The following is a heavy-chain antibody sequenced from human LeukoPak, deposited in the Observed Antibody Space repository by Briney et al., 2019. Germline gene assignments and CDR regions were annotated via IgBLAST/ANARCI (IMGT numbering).Heavy chain of an antibody. J-gene: IGHJ4*02. CDR1: GGSISVSY. CDR3: ARNLDAS. V-gene: IGHV4-59*01. CDR2: ISQSGST. D-gene: IGHD1-1*01. Sequence: PSETLSLTCIISGGSISVSYWSWIRQPPGKGLEWIGYISQSGSTNYNPSLKSRVTISRDTSKNQIALTLSAVTAADTAVYYCARNLDASWGQGTLVTVSS.